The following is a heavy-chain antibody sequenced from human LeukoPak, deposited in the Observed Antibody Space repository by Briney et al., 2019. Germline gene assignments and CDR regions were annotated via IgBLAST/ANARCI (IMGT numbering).Heavy chain of an antibody. V-gene: IGHV4-34*01. Sequence: SETLSLTCAVYGGSFSGYYWRWVRQPPGKGLEWIGEINHSGSTNYNPSLKSRVTISVDTSKNQFSLKLSSVTAADTAVYYCARARIVVVVAATRTPTRNYYYYMDVWGKGTTVTVSS. CDR2: INHSGST. D-gene: IGHD2-15*01. J-gene: IGHJ6*03. CDR3: ARARIVVVVAATRTPTRNYYYYMDV. CDR1: GGSFSGYY.